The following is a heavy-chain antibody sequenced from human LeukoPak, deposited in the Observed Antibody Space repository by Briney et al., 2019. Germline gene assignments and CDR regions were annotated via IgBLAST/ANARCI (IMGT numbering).Heavy chain of an antibody. V-gene: IGHV3-21*01. CDR1: GFTFSSYS. D-gene: IGHD5-24*01. Sequence: GGSLRLSCAASGFTFSSYSMNWVRQAPGKGLEWVSSSSSSSSYIYYADSVKGRFTISRDNAKNSLYLQMNSLRAEDTAVYYCARGRVDGYNSPFDYWGQGTLVTVSS. CDR3: ARGRVDGYNSPFDY. CDR2: SSSSSSYI. J-gene: IGHJ4*02.